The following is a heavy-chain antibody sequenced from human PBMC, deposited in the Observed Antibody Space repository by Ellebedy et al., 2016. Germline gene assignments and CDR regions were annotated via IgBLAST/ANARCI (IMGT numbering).Heavy chain of an antibody. J-gene: IGHJ6*02. CDR2: MHDSGST. D-gene: IGHD6-13*01. CDR3: VSTAAGGTVYYYFGMDV. V-gene: IGHV4-38-2*02. Sequence: SETLSLXCTVSGYSISSGYYWGWIRQSPGKALEWIGSMHDSGSTYYNPSLKSRVSISMDKSNNQFSLNLSSVTAADTAVYYCVSTAAGGTVYYYFGMDVWGQGTTVTVSS. CDR1: GYSISSGYY.